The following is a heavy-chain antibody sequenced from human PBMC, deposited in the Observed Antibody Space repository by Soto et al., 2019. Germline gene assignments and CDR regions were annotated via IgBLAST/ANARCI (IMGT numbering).Heavy chain of an antibody. D-gene: IGHD4-17*01. CDR2: ISYHGSDK. CDR1: GFTFSNYG. CDR3: AKDHLTTTGTTVGY. J-gene: IGHJ4*02. Sequence: ESGGGVVQPGRSLRLSCAASGFTFSNYGMHWVRQAPGKGLEWVAVISYHGSDKYYADSVKGRFTISRDNSKNTLYLQMDSLRAEDTAVYYCAKDHLTTTGTTVGYWGQGTLVTVSS. V-gene: IGHV3-30*18.